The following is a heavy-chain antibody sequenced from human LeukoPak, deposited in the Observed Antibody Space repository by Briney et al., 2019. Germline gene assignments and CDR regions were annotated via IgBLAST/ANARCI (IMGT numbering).Heavy chain of an antibody. CDR2: IYYSGST. D-gene: IGHD2-15*01. J-gene: IGHJ3*02. CDR1: GGSISSYY. Sequence: SETLSLTCTDSGGSISSYYWSWIRQPPGKGLEWIGYIYYSGSTNYNPSLKSRVTISVDTSKNQFSLKLSSVTAADTAVYYCAISGGPYCSGGSCPDAFDIWGQGTMVTVSS. V-gene: IGHV4-59*08. CDR3: AISGGPYCSGGSCPDAFDI.